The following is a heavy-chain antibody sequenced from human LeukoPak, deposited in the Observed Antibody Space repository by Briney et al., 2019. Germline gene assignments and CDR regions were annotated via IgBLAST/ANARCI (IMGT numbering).Heavy chain of an antibody. CDR2: INHSGST. Sequence: PSETLSLTCAVYGGSFSGYYWSWIRQPPGKGLEWIGEINHSGSTNYNPSLKSRVTISVDTSKNQFSLKLSSVTAADTAVYYCARVVVAAEGGGYFDYWGQGTLVTVSS. D-gene: IGHD2-15*01. CDR3: ARVVVAAEGGGYFDY. V-gene: IGHV4-34*01. J-gene: IGHJ4*02. CDR1: GGSFSGYY.